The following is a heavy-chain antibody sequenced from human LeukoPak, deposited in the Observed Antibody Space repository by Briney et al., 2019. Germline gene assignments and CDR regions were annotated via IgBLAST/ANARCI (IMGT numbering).Heavy chain of an antibody. CDR3: ARWDSGGNRDS. J-gene: IGHJ4*02. CDR2: IYPGDSDT. V-gene: IGHV5-51*01. CDR1: GFSFTTHW. D-gene: IGHD4-23*01. Sequence: GESLKISCKASGFSFTTHWIGWVRQLPGQGLEWMGIIYPGDSDTRYSPSFQGQVTISADTSVTTAYVQWSSLRASDTAMYYCARWDSGGNRDSWGEGTLVTVSS.